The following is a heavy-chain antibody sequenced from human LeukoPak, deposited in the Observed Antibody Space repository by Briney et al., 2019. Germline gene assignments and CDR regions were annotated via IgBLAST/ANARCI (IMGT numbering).Heavy chain of an antibody. CDR2: IKSKTDGGTT. D-gene: IGHD5-18*01. J-gene: IGHJ4*02. V-gene: IGHV3-15*01. CDR1: GFTFTNFW. Sequence: GESLTLSCAASGFTFTNFWMSWVRQAPGKGLEWVGRIKSKTDGGTTDYAAPVKGRFTISRDDSKNTLYLQMNSLKTEDTAVYYCTTVLDTAMPFLTYWGQGTLVTVSS. CDR3: TTVLDTAMPFLTY.